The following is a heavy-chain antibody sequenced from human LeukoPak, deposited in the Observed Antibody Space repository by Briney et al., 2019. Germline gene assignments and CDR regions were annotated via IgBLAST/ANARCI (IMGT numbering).Heavy chain of an antibody. CDR1: GFXFSNAW. D-gene: IGHD3-10*01. Sequence: GGSLRLSCAASGFXFSNAWMTWVRQAPGKGLEWVGRIKSKTEGETTDYAELVKGRFTISRDDSKNTLYLQMNSLRAEDTAAYYCARVSGDGYGMDVWGQGTTVTVSS. CDR2: IKSKTEGETT. V-gene: IGHV3-15*05. J-gene: IGHJ6*02. CDR3: ARVSGDGYGMDV.